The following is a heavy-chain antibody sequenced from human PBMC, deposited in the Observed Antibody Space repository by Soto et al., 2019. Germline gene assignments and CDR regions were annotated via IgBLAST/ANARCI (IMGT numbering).Heavy chain of an antibody. CDR1: GYSFTAYW. CDR3: TRRVSSSFYHFDF. CDR2: IDPSDSYV. J-gene: IGHJ4*02. V-gene: IGHV5-10-1*01. Sequence: GESLKISCQASGYSFTAYWVTWVRQMPGKGLECMATIDPSDSYVDYSPSFRGHVTFSVDRSITTVYLQWNSLKASDSAMYFCTRRVSSSFYHFDFWGQGALVTVSS. D-gene: IGHD2-2*01.